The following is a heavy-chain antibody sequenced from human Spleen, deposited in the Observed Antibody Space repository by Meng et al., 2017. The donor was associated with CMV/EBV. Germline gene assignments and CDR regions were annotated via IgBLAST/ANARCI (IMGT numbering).Heavy chain of an antibody. V-gene: IGHV3-48*03. CDR1: GFGFSTYE. Sequence: GGSLRLSCAASGFGFSTYEMNWVRQAPGKGLEWASYISNDGNTVHYADSVKGRFTVSRDNAKKSLYLQMNSLRAEDTALYYCARDCSSASCYMPGIDYWGQGTLVTVSS. D-gene: IGHD2-2*02. J-gene: IGHJ4*02. CDR2: ISNDGNTV. CDR3: ARDCSSASCYMPGIDY.